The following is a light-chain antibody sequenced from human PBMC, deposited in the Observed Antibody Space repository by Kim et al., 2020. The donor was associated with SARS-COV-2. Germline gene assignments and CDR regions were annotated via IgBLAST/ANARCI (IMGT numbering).Light chain of an antibody. J-gene: IGKJ4*01. CDR3: QQYFTTPFT. CDR1: QSLLYGSKNNNY. Sequence: DIVMTQSPDSLAVYPGERATINCKSSQSLLYGSKNNNYLAWYQQKPGQPPKLLIYWASTRESGVPDRFSGSGSVTDFTLTISSLQAEDVAVYSCQQYFTTPFTFGGGTKVDIK. V-gene: IGKV4-1*01. CDR2: WAS.